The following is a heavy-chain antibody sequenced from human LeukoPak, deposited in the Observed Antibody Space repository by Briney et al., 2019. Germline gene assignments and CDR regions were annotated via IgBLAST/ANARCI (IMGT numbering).Heavy chain of an antibody. V-gene: IGHV3-43*02. CDR1: GFTFDDYA. CDR2: ISGDGGST. Sequence: GGSLRRSCAASGFTFDDYAMHWVRQAPGKGLEWVSLISGDGGSTYYADSVKGRFTISRDNSKNSLYLQMNSLRTEDTALYYCARPAAAGLDYWGQGTLVTVSS. CDR3: ARPAAAGLDY. D-gene: IGHD6-13*01. J-gene: IGHJ4*02.